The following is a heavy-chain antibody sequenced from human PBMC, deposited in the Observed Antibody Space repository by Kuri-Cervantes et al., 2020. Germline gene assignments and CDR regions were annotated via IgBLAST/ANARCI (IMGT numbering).Heavy chain of an antibody. Sequence: GGSLRLSCAASGFTFSSYSMNWVRQAPGKGLEWVSSISSSSSYIYYADSVKGRFTISRDNAKNSLYLQMNSLTTGDTAVYYCTRDRTLPGILYYFDSWGQGTLVTVSS. V-gene: IGHV3-21*03. CDR2: ISSSSSYI. J-gene: IGHJ4*02. D-gene: IGHD1-1*01. CDR3: TRDRTLPGILYYFDS. CDR1: GFTFSSYS.